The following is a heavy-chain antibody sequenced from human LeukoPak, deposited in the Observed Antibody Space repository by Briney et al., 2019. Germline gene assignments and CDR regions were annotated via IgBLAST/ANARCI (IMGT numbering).Heavy chain of an antibody. J-gene: IGHJ5*02. CDR1: GGSFSGYY. D-gene: IGHD7-27*01. CDR2: INHSGST. V-gene: IGHV4-34*01. CDR3: ARSKLGFFRWFDP. Sequence: PSETLSLTCAVYGGSFSGYYWSWNRQPPGKGLEWIGEINHSGSTNYNPSLKSRVTISVDTSKNQFSLKLSSVTAADTAVYYCARSKLGFFRWFDPWGQGTLVTVSS.